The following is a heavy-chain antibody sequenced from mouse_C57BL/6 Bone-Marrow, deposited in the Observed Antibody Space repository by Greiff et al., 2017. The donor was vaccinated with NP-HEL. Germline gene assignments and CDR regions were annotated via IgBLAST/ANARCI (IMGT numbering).Heavy chain of an antibody. V-gene: IGHV1-81*01. CDR3: ATLIDYCPRDYAMDY. CDR1: GYTFTSYG. D-gene: IGHD2-4*01. J-gene: IGHJ4*01. CDR2: IYPRSGNT. Sequence: QVQLQQSGAELARPGASVKLSCKASGYTFTSYGISWVKQRTGQGLEWIGEIYPRSGNTYYNEKFKGKATLTADKSSSTAYMELRSLTSEDSAVYFCATLIDYCPRDYAMDYWGQGTSVTVSS.